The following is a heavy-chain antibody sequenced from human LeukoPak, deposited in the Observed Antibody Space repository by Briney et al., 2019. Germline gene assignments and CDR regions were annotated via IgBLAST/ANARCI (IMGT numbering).Heavy chain of an antibody. D-gene: IGHD3-22*01. V-gene: IGHV4-4*02. J-gene: IGHJ4*02. CDR2: VHLSGRT. CDR1: GGSISTTNW. Sequence: SETLSLACGVSGGSISTTNWWTWVRQPPGEGLEWIGEVHLSGRTHYNPSLKSRVTISVDTSKNQFSLKLSSVTAADTAVYYCAAYYDSSGSFDYWGQGTLVTVSS. CDR3: AAYYDSSGSFDY.